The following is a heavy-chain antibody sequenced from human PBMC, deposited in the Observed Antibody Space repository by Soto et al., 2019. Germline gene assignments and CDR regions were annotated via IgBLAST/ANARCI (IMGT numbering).Heavy chain of an antibody. Sequence: ASVKVSCKASGYTFTNYAMHWVRQAPGQRLEWMGWINAGNGNTKYSQKFQGRVTITRDTSASTAYMELSSLRSEDTAVYYCARVSGYYLPDYWGQGALVTISS. CDR1: GYTFTNYA. CDR2: INAGNGNT. J-gene: IGHJ4*02. V-gene: IGHV1-3*01. CDR3: ARVSGYYLPDY. D-gene: IGHD5-12*01.